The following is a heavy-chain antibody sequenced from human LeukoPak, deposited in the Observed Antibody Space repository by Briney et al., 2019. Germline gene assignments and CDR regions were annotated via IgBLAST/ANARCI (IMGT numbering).Heavy chain of an antibody. CDR1: GGTFSSYA. D-gene: IGHD5-18*01. CDR3: ARAVRGYSYAYLPY. Sequence: ASVKVSCKASGGTFSSYAISWVRQAPGQGLEWMGWISAYDGNTDYAQNLQGRVTMTTDTSTSTAYMELRSLRSDDTAVYYCARAVRGYSYAYLPYWGQGTLVTVSS. J-gene: IGHJ4*02. CDR2: ISAYDGNT. V-gene: IGHV1-18*01.